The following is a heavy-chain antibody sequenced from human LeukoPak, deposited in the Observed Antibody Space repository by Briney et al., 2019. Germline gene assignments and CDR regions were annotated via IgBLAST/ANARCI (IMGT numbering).Heavy chain of an antibody. V-gene: IGHV4-39*07. Sequence: SETLSLTCTVSGGSISSSSYYWGWIRQPPGKGLEWIGSIYYSGSTYYNPSLKSRVTISVDTSKNQFSLKLSSVTAADTAVYYCARGGYDFWSGYYYWFDPWGQGTLVTVSS. J-gene: IGHJ5*02. CDR1: GGSISSSSYY. CDR3: ARGGYDFWSGYYYWFDP. D-gene: IGHD3-3*01. CDR2: IYYSGST.